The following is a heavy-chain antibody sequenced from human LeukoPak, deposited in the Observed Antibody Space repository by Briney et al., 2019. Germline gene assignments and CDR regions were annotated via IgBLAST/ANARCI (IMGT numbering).Heavy chain of an antibody. V-gene: IGHV3-21*01. J-gene: IGHJ3*02. CDR1: GFTFSSYS. CDR3: ARGGGTSPGAFDI. Sequence: GGSLRLSCAASGFTFSSYSMNWVRRAPGKGLEWVSSISSSSSYIYYADSVKGRFTISRDNAKNSLYLQMNSLRAEDTAVYYCARGGGTSPGAFDIWGQGTMVTISS. D-gene: IGHD3/OR15-3a*01. CDR2: ISSSSSYI.